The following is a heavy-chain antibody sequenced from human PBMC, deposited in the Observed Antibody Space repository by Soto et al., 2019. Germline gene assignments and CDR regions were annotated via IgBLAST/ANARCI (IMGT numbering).Heavy chain of an antibody. V-gene: IGHV4-31*03. Sequence: PSETLSLTCTVSGGSISSGGYYWSWIRQHPGKGLEWIGYIYYSGSTYYNPSLKSRVTISVDTSKNQFSLKLSSVTAADTAVYYCARDTELLFDYWGQGTLVTVSS. CDR1: GGSISSGGYY. CDR3: ARDTELLFDY. J-gene: IGHJ4*02. CDR2: IYYSGST. D-gene: IGHD2-15*01.